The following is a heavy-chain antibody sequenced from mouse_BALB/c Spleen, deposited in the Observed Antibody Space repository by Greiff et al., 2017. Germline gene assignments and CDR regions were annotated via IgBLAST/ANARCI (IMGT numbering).Heavy chain of an antibody. V-gene: IGHV2-9*02. D-gene: IGHD2-14*01. CDR2: IWAGGST. Sequence: VQLVESGPGLVAPSQSLSITCTVSGFSLTSYGVHWVRQPPGKGLEWLGVIWAGGSTNYNSALMSRLSISKDNSKSQVFLKMNSLQTDDTAMYYCARGYYRYEGAMDYWGQGTSVTVSS. CDR1: GFSLTSYG. J-gene: IGHJ4*01. CDR3: ARGYYRYEGAMDY.